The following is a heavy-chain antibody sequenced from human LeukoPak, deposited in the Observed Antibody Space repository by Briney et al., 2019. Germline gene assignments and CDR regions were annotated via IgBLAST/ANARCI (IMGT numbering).Heavy chain of an antibody. V-gene: IGHV1-2*02. CDR1: GYTFTGYY. CDR2: INPNSGGT. D-gene: IGHD3-22*01. CDR3: ASGDSSGYYYLYFDY. Sequence: GASVKVSCKASGYTFTGYYMHWVRQAPGQGLEWMGWINPNSGGTNYAQKFQGRVTMTRDTSISTAYMELSRLRSDDTAVYYCASGDSSGYYYLYFDYWGQGTLVTVSS. J-gene: IGHJ4*02.